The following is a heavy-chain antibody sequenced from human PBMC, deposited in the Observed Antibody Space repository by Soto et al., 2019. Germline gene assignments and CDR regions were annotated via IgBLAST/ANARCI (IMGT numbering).Heavy chain of an antibody. CDR3: ARGAKNTVTWFDR. D-gene: IGHD4-4*01. V-gene: IGHV4-31*03. CDR2: IYYTETT. J-gene: IGHJ5*02. CDR1: GDSISSGGYY. Sequence: SETLSLTCSVSGDSISSGGYYWSWIRQHPGKGLEWIGYIYYTETTFYNPSLQSRVTISIDTSKHQFSLKMSSVTAADTAVYYCARGAKNTVTWFDRWGQGTLVTVSS.